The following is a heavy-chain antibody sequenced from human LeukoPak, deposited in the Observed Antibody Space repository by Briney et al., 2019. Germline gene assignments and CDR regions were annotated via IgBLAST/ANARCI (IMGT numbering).Heavy chain of an antibody. CDR1: GGSISSSSSY. J-gene: IGHJ4*02. Sequence: SETLSLTCTVSGGSISSSSSYWGWIRQPPGKGLEWIGSIYYSGSTYYNPSLKSRVPISVDTSKNQFSLKLSSVTAADTAVYYCARDPLYSYGSNFDDWGQGTLVTVSS. CDR2: IYYSGST. D-gene: IGHD5-18*01. V-gene: IGHV4-39*07. CDR3: ARDPLYSYGSNFDD.